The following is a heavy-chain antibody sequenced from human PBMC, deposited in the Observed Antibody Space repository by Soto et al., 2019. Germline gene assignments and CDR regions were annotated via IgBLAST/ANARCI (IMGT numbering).Heavy chain of an antibody. CDR2: ISYDGSNK. V-gene: IGHV3-30-3*01. J-gene: IGHJ6*02. CDR1: GFTFSSYA. CDR3: ARVYYGDYVDYYYGMDV. Sequence: GGSLRLSCAASGFTFSSYAMHWVRQAPGKGLEWVAVISYDGSNKYYADSVKGRFTISRDNSKNTLYLQMNSLRAEDTAVYYCARVYYGDYVDYYYGMDVWGQGTTVTVS. D-gene: IGHD4-17*01.